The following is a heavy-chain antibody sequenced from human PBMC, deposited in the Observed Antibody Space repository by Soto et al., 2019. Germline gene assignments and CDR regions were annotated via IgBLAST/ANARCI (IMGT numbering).Heavy chain of an antibody. J-gene: IGHJ4*02. CDR1: GFTFSNYI. V-gene: IGHV3-30-3*01. CDR3: ARDDEDGGYGDLGY. CDR2: ILHDGNNK. Sequence: QVQLVESGGGVVQPGRSLRLSCAASGFTFSNYIMHWVRQAPGKGLEWVAFILHDGNNKYYADSVKGRFTISRDNSKNTLYLQMNSLTTEDTAMYYCARDDEDGGYGDLGYWGQGTLVTVSS. D-gene: IGHD3-16*01.